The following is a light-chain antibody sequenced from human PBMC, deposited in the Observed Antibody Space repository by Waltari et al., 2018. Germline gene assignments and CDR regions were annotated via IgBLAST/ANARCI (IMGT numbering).Light chain of an antibody. CDR2: ENS. CDR3: GTWDNSLSGKV. Sequence: QSVLTQPPSVSAAPGQKVTISCSGSSSNIGNNHVFWYQHLPGAAPKLVIYENSLRPSGIPDRCSGSKSGTSATLGITGLQTGDEAAYYCGTWDNSLSGKVFGGGTKLTVL. J-gene: IGLJ2*01. CDR1: SSNIGNNH. V-gene: IGLV1-51*01.